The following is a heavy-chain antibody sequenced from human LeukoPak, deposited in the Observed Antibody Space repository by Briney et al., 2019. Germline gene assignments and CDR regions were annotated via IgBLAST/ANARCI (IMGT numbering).Heavy chain of an antibody. V-gene: IGHV3-53*01. CDR3: ARDSRNQDAFDI. J-gene: IGHJ3*02. CDR2: IYSGGST. Sequence: GGSLRLSCAASGFIFSSSVMHWVRQAPGKGLEWVSVIYSGGSTYYADSVKGRFTISRDNSKNTLYLQMNSLRAEDTAVYYCARDSRNQDAFDIWGQGTMVTVSS. CDR1: GFIFSSSV. D-gene: IGHD1-14*01.